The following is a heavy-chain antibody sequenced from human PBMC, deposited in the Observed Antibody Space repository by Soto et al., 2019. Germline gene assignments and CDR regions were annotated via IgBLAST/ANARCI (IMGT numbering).Heavy chain of an antibody. V-gene: IGHV3-23*01. CDR3: AKSNGIAAAGVRVDY. Sequence: EVQLLESGGGLVQPGGSLRLSCAASGFSFSSYAMSWVRQAPGKGLEWVSAISGSGGGTYYAVSVKGRFTISRDNPKSTLYLQMNSLRAEDTAVYYCAKSNGIAAAGVRVDYWGQGTLVTVSS. J-gene: IGHJ4*02. CDR1: GFSFSSYA. CDR2: ISGSGGGT. D-gene: IGHD6-13*01.